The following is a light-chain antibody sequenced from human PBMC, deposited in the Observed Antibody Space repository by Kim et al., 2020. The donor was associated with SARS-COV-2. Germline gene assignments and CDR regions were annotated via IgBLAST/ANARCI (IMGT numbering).Light chain of an antibody. Sequence: LSPEETATPSSRRTQSVTSNYLAWYQQKPGQAPMLLIPGASTRATGIPARFSGSGSGTDFTLIISRLQPEDFAVYYCQHYGTSLYTFGQGTKLEI. CDR2: GAS. CDR1: QSVTSNY. J-gene: IGKJ2*01. CDR3: QHYGTSLYT. V-gene: IGKV3-20*01.